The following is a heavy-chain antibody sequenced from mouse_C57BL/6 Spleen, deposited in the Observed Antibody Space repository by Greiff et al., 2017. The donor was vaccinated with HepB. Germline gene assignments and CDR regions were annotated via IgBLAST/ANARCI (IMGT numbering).Heavy chain of an antibody. CDR2: IYPGSGST. CDR3: ARDYYGSSYVGGDY. Sequence: QVQLQQPGAELVKPGASVKMSCKASGYTFTSYWITWVKQRPGQGLEWIGDIYPGSGSTNYNEKFKGKATLTVDTSSSTAYMQLSSLTSEDSAVYYCARDYYGSSYVGGDYWGQGTTLTVSS. J-gene: IGHJ2*01. D-gene: IGHD1-1*01. CDR1: GYTFTSYW. V-gene: IGHV1-55*01.